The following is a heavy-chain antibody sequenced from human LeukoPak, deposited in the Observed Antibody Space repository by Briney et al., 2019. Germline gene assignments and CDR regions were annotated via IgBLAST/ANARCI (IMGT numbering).Heavy chain of an antibody. D-gene: IGHD5-18*01. CDR1: GFTFSSYG. CDR2: IRYDGSNK. CDR3: ARGGSGYSYGTVDY. V-gene: IGHV3-30*02. Sequence: PGGSLRLSCAASGFTFSSYGMHWVRQAPGKGLEWVAFIRYDGSNKYYADSVKGRFTISRDNSKNTLYLQMNSLRAEDTALYYCARGGSGYSYGTVDYWGQGTLVTVSS. J-gene: IGHJ4*02.